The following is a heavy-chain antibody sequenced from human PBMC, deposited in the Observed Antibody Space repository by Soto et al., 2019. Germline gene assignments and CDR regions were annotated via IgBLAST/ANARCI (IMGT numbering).Heavy chain of an antibody. D-gene: IGHD4-17*01. CDR2: MNPNSGNT. CDR3: ARRSGDREYLQH. CDR1: GYTFTSYD. V-gene: IGHV1-8*01. J-gene: IGHJ1*01. Sequence: ASVKVSCKASGYTFTSYDINWVRQATGQGLEWMGWMNPNSGNTGYAQKFQGRVTMTRNTSISTAYMELSSLRSEDTAVYYCARRSGDREYLQHWGQGTLVTVSS.